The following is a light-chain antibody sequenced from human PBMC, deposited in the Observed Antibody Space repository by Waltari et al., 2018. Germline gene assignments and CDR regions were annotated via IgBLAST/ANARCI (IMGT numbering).Light chain of an antibody. V-gene: IGKV1-39*01. CDR3: QQSYTTPYT. Sequence: DIQLTQSPSSLSASVGDRVSITCRASQSVRSFLNWYQQKPGKAPKFLFYAASSLQSGVPSRFSASESGTDFTLTITGLQPDDFATYYCQQSYTTPYTFGQGTKLEIK. CDR2: AAS. CDR1: QSVRSF. J-gene: IGKJ2*01.